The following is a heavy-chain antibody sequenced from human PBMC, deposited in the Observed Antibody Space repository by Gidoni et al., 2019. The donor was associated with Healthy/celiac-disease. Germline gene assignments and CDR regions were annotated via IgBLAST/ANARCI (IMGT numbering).Heavy chain of an antibody. V-gene: IGHV3-23*01. CDR3: AKGIGVVVVAAPLDY. CDR2: ISGSGGST. J-gene: IGHJ4*02. Sequence: EVQLLESGGGLVQPGGSLRLSCAASGFPFSSYAMSWVRQAPGKGLEWVSAISGSGGSTYYADSVKGRFTISRDNSKNTLYLQMNSLRAEDTAVYYCAKGIGVVVVAAPLDYWGQGTLVTVSS. CDR1: GFPFSSYA. D-gene: IGHD2-15*01.